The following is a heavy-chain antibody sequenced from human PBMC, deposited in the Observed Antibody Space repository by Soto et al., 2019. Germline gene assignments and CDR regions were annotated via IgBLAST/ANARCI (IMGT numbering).Heavy chain of an antibody. CDR3: ARDRGAVTGQYFDY. V-gene: IGHV3-11*05. D-gene: IGHD6-19*01. CDR1: GFTFSAVY. J-gene: IGHJ4*02. CDR2: ISSSGTSA. Sequence: QVQLEESGGGLVKPGGSLRLSCAASGFTFSAVYMSWIRQAPNKGLEYISYISSSGTSANYADSVKGRFTISRDNAKNSLYHHINSLRAEDTAVYYCARDRGAVTGQYFDYWGQGALVTVSS.